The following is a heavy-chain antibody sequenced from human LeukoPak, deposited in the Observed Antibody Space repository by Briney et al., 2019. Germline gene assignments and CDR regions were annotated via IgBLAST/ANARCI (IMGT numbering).Heavy chain of an antibody. Sequence: PGGSLRLSCAASGFTFSRFGMNWVRQAPGKGLEWVSYISSSSSTIDYADSMKGRFTISRDNAKNSLYLQMNSLRDEDAAVYYCARDTLVIATWGDYYGMDVWGQGTTVTVSS. D-gene: IGHD3-22*01. CDR1: GFTFSRFG. CDR2: ISSSSSTI. V-gene: IGHV3-48*02. J-gene: IGHJ6*02. CDR3: ARDTLVIATWGDYYGMDV.